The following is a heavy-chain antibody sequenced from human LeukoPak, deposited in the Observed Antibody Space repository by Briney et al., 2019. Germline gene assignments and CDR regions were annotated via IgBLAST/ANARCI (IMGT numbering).Heavy chain of an antibody. CDR2: IYYSGST. D-gene: IGHD6-13*01. Sequence: SETLSLTCTVSGGSISSYYWSWIRQPPGKGLEWIGYIYYSGSTNYNPSLKSRVTISVDTSKNQFSLKLSSVTAADTAVYCCARGGSSSWSRWFDPWGQGTLVTVSS. CDR1: GGSISSYY. J-gene: IGHJ5*02. CDR3: ARGGSSSWSRWFDP. V-gene: IGHV4-59*01.